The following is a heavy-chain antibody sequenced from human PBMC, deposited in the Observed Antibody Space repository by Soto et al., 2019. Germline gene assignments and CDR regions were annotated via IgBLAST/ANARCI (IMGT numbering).Heavy chain of an antibody. CDR3: ARGGGLMHLFDY. CDR1: GGSISSGGYY. J-gene: IGHJ4*02. CDR2: INYSGST. Sequence: QVQLQESGPGLVKPSQTLSLTCTVSGGSISSGGYYWSWIRQHPGKGPEWIGDINYSGSTYYNPSLKSRVTKSVDTSKNQFALKLSSVTAADTAVYYCARGGGLMHLFDYWGQGTLVTVSS. D-gene: IGHD3-16*01. V-gene: IGHV4-31*03.